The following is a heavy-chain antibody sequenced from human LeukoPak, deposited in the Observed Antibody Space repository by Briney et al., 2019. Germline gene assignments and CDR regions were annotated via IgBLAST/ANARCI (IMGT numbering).Heavy chain of an antibody. D-gene: IGHD1-26*01. CDR1: GFTFSSYS. Sequence: PGGSLRLSCAASGFTFSSYSMNWVRQAPGKGLEWVSYISSSSGSIYYVDSVKGRFTISRDNAKNSLYLQMNSLRAEDTAVYYCARVIIVGATGIWGQGTMVTVSS. CDR3: ARVIIVGATGI. V-gene: IGHV3-48*01. CDR2: ISSSSGSI. J-gene: IGHJ3*02.